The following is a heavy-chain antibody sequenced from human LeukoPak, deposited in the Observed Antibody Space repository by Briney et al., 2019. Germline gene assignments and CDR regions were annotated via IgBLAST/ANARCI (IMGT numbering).Heavy chain of an antibody. D-gene: IGHD2-21*01. V-gene: IGHV3-23*01. CDR2: ISGSST. Sequence: GGSLRLSCAAFGFTLKSYAMNWVRQAPGKGLEWVSTISGSSTYYADSVKGRFTISRDNSKNTLYLQMNSLRAEDTAVYYCAKDMDKYCGGDCYILYYFDYWGQGTLVTVSS. CDR3: AKDMDKYCGGDCYILYYFDY. CDR1: GFTLKSYA. J-gene: IGHJ4*02.